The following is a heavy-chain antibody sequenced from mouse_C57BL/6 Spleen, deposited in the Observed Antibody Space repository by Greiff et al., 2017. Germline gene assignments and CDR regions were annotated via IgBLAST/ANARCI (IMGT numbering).Heavy chain of an antibody. J-gene: IGHJ2*01. CDR2: IDPSDSYT. CDR1: GYTFTSYW. V-gene: IGHV1-50*01. Sequence: QVQLQQPGAELVKPGASVKLSCTASGYTFTSYWMQWVKQRPGQGLEWIGEIDPSDSYTNYNQKFKGKATLTVDTSSSTAYMQLSSLTSEDSAVYYCARSAGNFDYWGQGTTLTVSS. D-gene: IGHD4-1*01. CDR3: ARSAGNFDY.